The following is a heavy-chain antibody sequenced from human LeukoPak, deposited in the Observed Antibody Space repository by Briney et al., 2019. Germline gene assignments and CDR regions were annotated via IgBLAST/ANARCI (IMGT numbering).Heavy chain of an antibody. V-gene: IGHV4-31*03. CDR2: IYYSGST. CDR3: ARDSSSSWYNWFDP. J-gene: IGHJ5*02. CDR1: GGSISSGGYY. D-gene: IGHD6-13*01. Sequence: SETLSLTCTVSGGSISSGGYYWGWIRQHPGTGLEWIGYIYYSGSTYYNPSLKSRVTISVDTSKNQFSLKLSSVTAADTAVYYCARDSSSSWYNWFDPWGQGTLVTVSS.